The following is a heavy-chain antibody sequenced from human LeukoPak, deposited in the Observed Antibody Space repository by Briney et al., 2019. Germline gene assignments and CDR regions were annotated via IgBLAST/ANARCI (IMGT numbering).Heavy chain of an antibody. Sequence: RGSLRLSCAASGFTFSSYGMHWVRQAPGKGLEWVAFIRYDGSNKYYADSVKGRFTISRDNSKNTLYLQMNSLRAEDTAVYYCARDLRDYDSSGYPDYWGQGTLVTVSS. CDR3: ARDLRDYDSSGYPDY. CDR2: IRYDGSNK. J-gene: IGHJ4*02. CDR1: GFTFSSYG. V-gene: IGHV3-30*02. D-gene: IGHD3-22*01.